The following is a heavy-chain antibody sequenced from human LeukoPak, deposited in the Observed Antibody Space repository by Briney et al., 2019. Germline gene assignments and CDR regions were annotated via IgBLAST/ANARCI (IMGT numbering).Heavy chain of an antibody. CDR2: INPKSGGT. Sequence: ASVKVSCKASGHTLTGYYVHWVRQVPGQGLEWMGWINPKSGGTKYAQIFEGRVTMTSDTSISTSYMELSRLRSDDTAVYFCAGTYYDILTGYYVLNYWGQGTLVTVSS. J-gene: IGHJ4*02. CDR3: AGTYYDILTGYYVLNY. V-gene: IGHV1-2*02. D-gene: IGHD3-9*01. CDR1: GHTLTGYY.